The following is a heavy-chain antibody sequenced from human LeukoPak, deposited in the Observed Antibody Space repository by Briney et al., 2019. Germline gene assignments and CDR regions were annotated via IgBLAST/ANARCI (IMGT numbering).Heavy chain of an antibody. CDR2: IYYSGST. Sequence: SQTLSLTCTVSGGSISSGGYYWSWIRQHPGKGLEWIGYIYYSGSTYYNPSLKSRVTISVDTSKNQFSLKLSSVTPEDTAVYYCAREANWNLFDYWGQGTLVTVSS. J-gene: IGHJ4*02. V-gene: IGHV4-31*03. CDR1: GGSISSGGYY. D-gene: IGHD1-1*01. CDR3: AREANWNLFDY.